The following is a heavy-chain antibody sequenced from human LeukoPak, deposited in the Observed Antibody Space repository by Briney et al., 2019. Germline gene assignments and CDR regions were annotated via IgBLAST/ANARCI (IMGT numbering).Heavy chain of an antibody. V-gene: IGHV5-51*01. CDR3: ARLSYSCSWYGWFDP. D-gene: IGHD6-13*01. J-gene: IGHJ5*02. CDR1: GYSFTSYW. CDR2: IYPGDSDT. Sequence: GESLKISCKGSGYSFTSYWIGWVRQMPGKGLEWMGIIYPGDSDTRYSPSFQGQVTISADKSISTAYLQWSSLKASDTAMYYCARLSYSCSWYGWFDPWGQGTLVTVSS.